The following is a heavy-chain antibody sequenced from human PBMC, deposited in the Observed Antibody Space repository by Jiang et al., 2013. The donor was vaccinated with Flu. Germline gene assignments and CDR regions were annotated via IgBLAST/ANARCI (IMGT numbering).Heavy chain of an antibody. CDR3: ARSYEGYCSSTSCYTILGY. Sequence: PGKGLEWMGIIYPGDSDTRYSPSFQGQVTISADKSISTAYLQWSSLKASDTAMYYCARSYEGYCSSTSCYTILGYWGQGTLVTVSS. J-gene: IGHJ4*02. CDR2: IYPGDSDT. V-gene: IGHV5-51*01. D-gene: IGHD2-2*01.